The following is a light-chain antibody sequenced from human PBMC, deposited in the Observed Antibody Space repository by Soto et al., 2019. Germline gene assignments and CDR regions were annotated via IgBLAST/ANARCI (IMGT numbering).Light chain of an antibody. CDR3: QQYDNWPLT. Sequence: EIVMTQSPATLSLSPGERATLSFRASQSVSNKLAWYQQKPGQAPRFLTYGASTRATGIPARFSGSGSGTEFTLTISSLQSEDFAVYYCQQYDNWPLTFGGGTKVDIK. CDR1: QSVSNK. J-gene: IGKJ4*01. CDR2: GAS. V-gene: IGKV3-15*01.